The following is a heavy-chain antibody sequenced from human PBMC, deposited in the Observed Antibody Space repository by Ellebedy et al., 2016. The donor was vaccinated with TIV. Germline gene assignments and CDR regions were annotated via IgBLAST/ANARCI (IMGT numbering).Heavy chain of an antibody. CDR2: IHHSGTT. D-gene: IGHD1-26*01. Sequence: MPSETLSLTCAVYGGSFSGYYWSWIRQPPGKGLEWIGEIHHSGTTQYNPSLKSRVTISVDSSKNQLSLNLSSVTAADTAVYYCAREKWSDADWGQGTLVTVSS. J-gene: IGHJ4*02. CDR3: AREKWSDAD. CDR1: GGSFSGYY. V-gene: IGHV4-34*01.